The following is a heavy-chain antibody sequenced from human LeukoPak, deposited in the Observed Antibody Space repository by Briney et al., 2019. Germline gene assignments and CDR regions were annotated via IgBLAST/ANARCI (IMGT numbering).Heavy chain of an antibody. CDR2: VSYDGSEK. V-gene: IGHV3-33*05. D-gene: IGHD3-22*01. CDR1: GFTFSSYG. J-gene: IGHJ4*02. CDR3: ARGRTGYDSSGYVK. Sequence: GGSLRLSCAGSGFTFSSYGMHWVRQAPGKGLEWVAVVSYDGSEKYYADSVKGRFTISRDNSKNTLYLQMSSLRAEDTAVYYCARGRTGYDSSGYVKWGQGTLVTVSS.